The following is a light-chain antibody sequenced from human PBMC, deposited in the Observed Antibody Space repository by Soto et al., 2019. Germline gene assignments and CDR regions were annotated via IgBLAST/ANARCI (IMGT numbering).Light chain of an antibody. CDR3: HQDSNLPWT. V-gene: IGKV3-20*01. J-gene: IGKJ1*01. CDR1: QSLTNSF. Sequence: VLTQSPGTLSLSPGERATLSCRASQSLTNSFMAWYQQKPGQAPRLLIYDTSSRASGIPDRFSGSGSGTDFTLTISRLETEDFAVYYCHQDSNLPWTFGQGTKVDIK. CDR2: DTS.